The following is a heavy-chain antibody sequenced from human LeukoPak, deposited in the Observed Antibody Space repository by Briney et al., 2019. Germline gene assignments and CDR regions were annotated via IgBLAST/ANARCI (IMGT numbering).Heavy chain of an antibody. J-gene: IGHJ4*02. V-gene: IGHV4-4*08. CDR2: IYTSGST. CDR1: GGSISSYY. CDR3: ARGWRSRYYFDY. Sequence: SETLSLTCTVSGGSISSYYWSWIRQPPGKGLEWIGRIYTSGSTNYNPSLKSRVTISVDTSKNQFSLKLSSVTAADTAVYYCARGWRSRYYFDYWGQGTLVTVSS. D-gene: IGHD5-24*01.